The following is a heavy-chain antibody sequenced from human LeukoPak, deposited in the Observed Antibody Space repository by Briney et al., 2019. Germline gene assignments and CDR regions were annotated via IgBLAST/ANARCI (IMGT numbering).Heavy chain of an antibody. CDR1: GFTFSSYD. V-gene: IGHV3-23*01. Sequence: PGGCLSLSWAASGFTFSSYDMSWVQQAPGKGVEWGSAISGSGGSTYYADSVKGRFTISRDNSKNTLYLQMNSLRAEDTAVYYCARFMRHMIEDVYAIWGQGTMLTVS. J-gene: IGHJ3*02. D-gene: IGHD3-22*01. CDR3: ARFMRHMIEDVYAI. CDR2: ISGSGGST.